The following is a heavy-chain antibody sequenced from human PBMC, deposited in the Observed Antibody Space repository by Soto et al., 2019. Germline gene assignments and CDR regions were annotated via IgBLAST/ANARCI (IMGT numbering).Heavy chain of an antibody. CDR3: ARVKPQRLVTGYAPPEL. CDR1: GYTFTSYG. CDR2: ISAYNGNK. J-gene: IGHJ2*01. V-gene: IGHV1-18*01. Sequence: QVQLVQSGAEVKKPGASVKVSCKASGYTFTSYGISWVRQAPGQGLEWMGWISAYNGNKHYAQNLQGRLTMTTDTATSTAYMELRSLRSDDTAVYYCARVKPQRLVTGYAPPELWGRGTLVTVSS. D-gene: IGHD3-9*01.